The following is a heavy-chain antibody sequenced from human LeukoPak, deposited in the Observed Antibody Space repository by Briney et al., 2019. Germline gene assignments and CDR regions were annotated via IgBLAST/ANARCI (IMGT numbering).Heavy chain of an antibody. CDR1: GFPFNAYW. J-gene: IGHJ4*02. CDR3: ARVAGRSVDY. Sequence: GGSLRLSCAASGFPFNAYWMTWVRQAPGKGLEWVANIRQDGDTKYYVDSVKGRFTISRDNAMNSLYLQMNSLRAEDTAVYYCARVAGRSVDYWGQGTLVTVSS. V-gene: IGHV3-7*01. CDR2: IRQDGDTK. D-gene: IGHD6-25*01.